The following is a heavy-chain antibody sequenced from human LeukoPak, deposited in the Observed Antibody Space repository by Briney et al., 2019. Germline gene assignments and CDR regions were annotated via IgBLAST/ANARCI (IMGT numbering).Heavy chain of an antibody. CDR3: ARKGSSSCFDY. CDR1: GYTFISYQ. V-gene: IGHV1-46*01. CDR2: INPTGGST. D-gene: IGHD6-6*01. Sequence: ASVKVSCKASGYTFISYQMHWVRQAPGQGLEWMGIINPTGGSTSHAQKFQGRVTMTRDTSTSTVYMELSSLRSEDTAVYYCARKGSSSCFDYWGQGTLVTVSS. J-gene: IGHJ4*02.